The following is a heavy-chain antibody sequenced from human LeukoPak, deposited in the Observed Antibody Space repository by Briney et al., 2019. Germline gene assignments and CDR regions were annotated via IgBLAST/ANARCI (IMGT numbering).Heavy chain of an antibody. D-gene: IGHD6-6*01. V-gene: IGHV3-30*04. CDR2: ISSDGSNK. CDR1: GFSFSSYA. J-gene: IGHJ4*02. Sequence: GGSLRLSCAASGFSFSSYAMHWVRQAPGEGLEWVAIISSDGSNKYYADSVKGRFTISRDNSKNTLYLQMNSLRAEDTAAYYCARSFRPHSSSAIYFDYWGQGTLVTVSS. CDR3: ARSFRPHSSSAIYFDY.